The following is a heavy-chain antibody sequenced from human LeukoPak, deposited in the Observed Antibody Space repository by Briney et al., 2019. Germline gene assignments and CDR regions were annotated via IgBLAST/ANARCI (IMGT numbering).Heavy chain of an antibody. D-gene: IGHD5-24*01. CDR2: IIPIFGTA. Sequence: SVKVSCKASGGTFSSYAISWVRQAPGQGLEWMGRIIPIFGTANYAQKFQGRVTITTDESTSTAYMELSSLRSEDTAVYYCARGQRWLQLPHYYYYMDVWGKGTTVTVSS. V-gene: IGHV1-69*05. CDR1: GGTFSSYA. J-gene: IGHJ6*03. CDR3: ARGQRWLQLPHYYYYMDV.